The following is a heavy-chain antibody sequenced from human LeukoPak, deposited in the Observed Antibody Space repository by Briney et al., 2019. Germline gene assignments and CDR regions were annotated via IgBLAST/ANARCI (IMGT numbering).Heavy chain of an antibody. D-gene: IGHD4-17*01. CDR3: ARDLVYGDPRDY. CDR1: GLIVSDNY. V-gene: IGHV3-53*01. CDR2: IHSGGTT. Sequence: GGSLRLSCAASGLIVSDNYMSWVRQAPGKGLEWVSVIHSGGTTYYADSVKGRFTISRDNSKNTVYLQMNSLRVEDTATYYCARDLVYGDPRDYWGQGTLVTVST. J-gene: IGHJ4*02.